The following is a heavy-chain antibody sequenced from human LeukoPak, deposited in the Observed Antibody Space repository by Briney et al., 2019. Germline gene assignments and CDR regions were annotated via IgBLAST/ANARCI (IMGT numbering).Heavy chain of an antibody. CDR1: GGSISSGGYY. CDR2: IYYSGST. Sequence: PSETLSLTCTVSGGSISSGGYYWSWIRQHPGKGLEWIGYIYYSGSTYYNPSLKSRVTISVDASKNQFSLKLSSVTAADTAVYYCARVHPPYYDYVWGSYPGAFDIWGQGTMVTVSS. D-gene: IGHD3-16*01. J-gene: IGHJ3*02. CDR3: ARVHPPYYDYVWGSYPGAFDI. V-gene: IGHV4-31*03.